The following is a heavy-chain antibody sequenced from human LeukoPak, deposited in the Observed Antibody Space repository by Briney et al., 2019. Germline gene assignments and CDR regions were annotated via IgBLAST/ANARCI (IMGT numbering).Heavy chain of an antibody. J-gene: IGHJ4*02. CDR2: IYYSGST. CDR3: ARTTGYSSTWELDS. CDR1: GGSISSYY. D-gene: IGHD6-13*01. Sequence: SETLSLTCTVSGGSISSYYWSWIRQPPGKGLKWIGYIYYSGSTNYNPSLKSRVTLSVDTSKSQFSLKMYSVTAADTAVYYCARTTGYSSTWELDSWGQGILVTVSS. V-gene: IGHV4-59*01.